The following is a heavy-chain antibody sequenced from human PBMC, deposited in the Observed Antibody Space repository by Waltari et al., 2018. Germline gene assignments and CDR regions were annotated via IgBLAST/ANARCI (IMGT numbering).Heavy chain of an antibody. CDR2: INPSGST. CDR3: ASEYCSGGSCYSNAEYFQH. V-gene: IGHV4-34*01. CDR1: GGSFSGYY. J-gene: IGHJ1*01. D-gene: IGHD2-15*01. Sequence: QVQLQQWGAGLLKPSETLSLTCAVYGGSFSGYYWSWIRQPPGKGLEWNGEINPSGSTNYNPSLKSRVTISVDTSKNQFSLKLSSVTAADTAVYYCASEYCSGGSCYSNAEYFQHWGQGTLVTVSS.